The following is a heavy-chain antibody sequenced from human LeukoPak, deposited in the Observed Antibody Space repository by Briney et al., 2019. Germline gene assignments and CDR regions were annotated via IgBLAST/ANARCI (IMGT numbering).Heavy chain of an antibody. Sequence: GGSLRLSCAASGFTFSSYGMHWVRQAPGKGLEWVACIRYDGDDRFYAESVKGRVTISSDTSMNTLYLQMNSLRTEATAVYYCAKDLMNDRWFGESWGQGTLVTVSS. CDR2: IRYDGDDR. D-gene: IGHD3-10*01. CDR3: AKDLMNDRWFGES. V-gene: IGHV3-30*02. CDR1: GFTFSSYG. J-gene: IGHJ5*02.